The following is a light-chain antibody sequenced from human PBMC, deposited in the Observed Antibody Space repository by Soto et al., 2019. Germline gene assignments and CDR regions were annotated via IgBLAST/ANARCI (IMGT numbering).Light chain of an antibody. J-gene: IGKJ1*01. CDR3: PQYSSWLWT. CDR1: QSVGTK. CDR2: GAS. Sequence: IVMTQSPATLSVSPGERANLSCRASQSVGTKLAWYQQTPGQAPRLLIYGASNRATGVPARISGSVSGTEFTPTIDSLQSEDFAVYYCPQYSSWLWTFGQGTKVDI. V-gene: IGKV3-15*01.